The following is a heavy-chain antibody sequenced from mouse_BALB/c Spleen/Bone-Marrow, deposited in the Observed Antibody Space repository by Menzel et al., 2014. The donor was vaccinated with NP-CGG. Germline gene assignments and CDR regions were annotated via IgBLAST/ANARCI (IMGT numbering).Heavy chain of an antibody. CDR2: IYPGDSDT. D-gene: IGHD1-2*01. J-gene: IGHJ2*01. CDR3: TRRTATFDY. Sequence: EVQREESGPELAKPGASVKMSCKASGYSFTSYWIHWVKQRPGQGLEWIGAIYPGDSDTSFNQKFKDKAKLTAVTSASTAYMELSSLTNEDSAVYYCTRRTATFDYCGQGTTLTVSS. CDR1: GYSFTSYW. V-gene: IGHV1-5*01.